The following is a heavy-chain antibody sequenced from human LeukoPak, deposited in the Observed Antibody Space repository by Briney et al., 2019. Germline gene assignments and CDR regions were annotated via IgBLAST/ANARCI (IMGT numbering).Heavy chain of an antibody. V-gene: IGHV4-39*07. D-gene: IGHD3-16*01. CDR2: IYYSGST. J-gene: IGHJ4*02. Sequence: PSETLSLTCTVSGGSISSSSYYWGWIRQPPGKGLEWIGSIYYSGSTYYNPSLKSRVTISVDTSKNQFSLKLSSVTAADTAVYYCARHTYVYFDYWGQGTLVTVSS. CDR1: GGSISSSSYY. CDR3: ARHTYVYFDY.